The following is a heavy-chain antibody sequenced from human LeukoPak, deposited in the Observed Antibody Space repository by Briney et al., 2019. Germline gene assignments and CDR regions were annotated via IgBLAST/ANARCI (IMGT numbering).Heavy chain of an antibody. CDR1: GGSICSSNW. Sequence: SETLSLTCAVSGGSICSSNWWCWVRQPPGKGLEWIGYDYHGGSTNYTPSLKTRLHLSVDTSKNRFSLKLSSVTAADTAVYYCASSPRLTTSWFLFDSWGHGTLVTVSS. J-gene: IGHJ5*01. CDR3: ASSPRLTTSWFLFDS. CDR2: DYHGGST. D-gene: IGHD2-2*01. V-gene: IGHV4-4*02.